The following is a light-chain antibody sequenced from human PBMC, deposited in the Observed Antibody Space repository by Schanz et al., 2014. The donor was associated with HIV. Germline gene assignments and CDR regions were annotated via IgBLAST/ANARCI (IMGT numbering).Light chain of an antibody. CDR1: SSNIGADYD. J-gene: IGLJ1*01. CDR3: CSYTTTSTYV. Sequence: QSVLRQPPSVSGAPGQRVTISCAGTSSNIGADYDVHWYRQFPRTAPKLLIYANNNRPSGVPDRFSGSKSGTSASLAITGLQAEDEADYYCCSYTTTSTYVFGAGTKLTVL. V-gene: IGLV1-40*01. CDR2: ANN.